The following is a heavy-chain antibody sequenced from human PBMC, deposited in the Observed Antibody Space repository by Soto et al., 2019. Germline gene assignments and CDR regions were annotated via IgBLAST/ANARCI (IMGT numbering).Heavy chain of an antibody. J-gene: IGHJ4*02. CDR2: ISSDGVNK. Sequence: QVQLVESGGGVVQPGRSLRLSCAASGFTFNNYVMNWVRQAPGKGLEWVAVISSDGVNKYYADSVKGRFTISRDNSKNTLYLQVNSLRPDDTAVFYCARSDVGATYFDYWGQGTLVTVSS. CDR3: ARSDVGATYFDY. D-gene: IGHD1-26*01. V-gene: IGHV3-30-3*01. CDR1: GFTFNNYV.